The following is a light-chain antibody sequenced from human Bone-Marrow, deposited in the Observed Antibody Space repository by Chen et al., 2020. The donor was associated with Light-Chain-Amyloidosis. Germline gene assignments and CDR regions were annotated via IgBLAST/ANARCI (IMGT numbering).Light chain of an antibody. CDR1: SGSIATNY. J-gene: IGLJ3*02. V-gene: IGLV6-57*01. CDR3: QSYQGSSQGV. Sequence: NFMLTQPHPVSEPPGKTVIISCTRSSGSIATNYVQWYQQRPGSSPTTVIYEDDQRPSGVPDRFSGSSDRSSNSASLTISGLKTEDEADYYCQSYQGSSQGVFGGGTKLTVL. CDR2: EDD.